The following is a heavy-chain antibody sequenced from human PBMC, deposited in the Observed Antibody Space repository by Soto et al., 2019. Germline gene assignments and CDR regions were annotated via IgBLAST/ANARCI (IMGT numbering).Heavy chain of an antibody. CDR1: GYTFTSYG. V-gene: IGHV1-18*01. CDR2: ISAYNGNT. J-gene: IGHJ6*03. CDR3: ASNGVYDYYYYMDV. Sequence: ASVPVACKASGYTFTSYGISWVRQATGQGLEWMGWISAYNGNTNYAQKLQGRVTMTTDTSTSTAYMELRSLRSDDTAVYYCASNGVYDYYYYMDVWGKGTTVTVSS. D-gene: IGHD2-8*01.